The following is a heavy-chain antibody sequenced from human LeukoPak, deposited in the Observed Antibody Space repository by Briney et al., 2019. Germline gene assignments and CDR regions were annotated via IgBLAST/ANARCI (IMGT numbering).Heavy chain of an antibody. CDR1: GYTFTGYY. D-gene: IGHD2-15*01. CDR2: INPNSGGT. Sequence: ASVKVSCKASGYTFTGYYMQWVRQPPGQGLEWMGWINPNSGGTNYAQKFQGRVTMTRDTSISTAYMELSRLKSDDTAVYYCVRVVVVVAAHQGNWFDPWGQGTLVTVSS. J-gene: IGHJ5*02. V-gene: IGHV1-2*02. CDR3: VRVVVVVAAHQGNWFDP.